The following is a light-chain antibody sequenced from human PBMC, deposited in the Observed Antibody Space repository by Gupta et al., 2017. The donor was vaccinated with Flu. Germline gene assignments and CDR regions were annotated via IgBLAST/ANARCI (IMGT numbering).Light chain of an antibody. CDR1: QSISSY. J-gene: IGKJ4*01. Sequence: DIQMTQSPSSLSASVGDRVTITCRASQSISSYLIWYQQKPGKAPKLLIYAASCSQRGVPSKFSGSRAGTEVTLTISSVQPEDFSTYYYQQSYSTLSFTFGGGTKVEI. CDR3: QQSYSTLSFT. CDR2: AAS. V-gene: IGKV1-39*01.